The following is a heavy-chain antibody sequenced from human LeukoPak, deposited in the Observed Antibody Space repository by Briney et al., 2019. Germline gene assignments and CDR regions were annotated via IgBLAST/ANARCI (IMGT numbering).Heavy chain of an antibody. CDR1: GVSFSGYY. Sequence: SETLSLTCAVYGVSFSGYYWSWLRQPPRKGLEWLGEINHSGSTNYNPSLKSRVTISVDTSKHQSSLKLSSVTAADTAVYYCARARRSSYGYLRDYYYGMDAGGQGTTVTVSS. D-gene: IGHD5-18*01. J-gene: IGHJ6*02. V-gene: IGHV4-34*01. CDR3: ARARRSSYGYLRDYYYGMDA. CDR2: INHSGST.